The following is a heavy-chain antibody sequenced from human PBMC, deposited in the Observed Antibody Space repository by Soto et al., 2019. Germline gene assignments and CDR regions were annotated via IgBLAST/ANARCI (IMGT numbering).Heavy chain of an antibody. CDR3: ARSFKYYYDSSGRSYYFDY. CDR1: GVSFSGYY. D-gene: IGHD3-22*01. CDR2: INHSGST. J-gene: IGHJ4*02. V-gene: IGHV4-34*01. Sequence: SETLSLTCAVYGVSFSGYYWSWIRQPPGKGLEWIGEINHSGSTNYNPSLKSRVTISVDTSKNQFSLKLSSVTAADTAVYYCARSFKYYYDSSGRSYYFDYWGQGTLVTVSS.